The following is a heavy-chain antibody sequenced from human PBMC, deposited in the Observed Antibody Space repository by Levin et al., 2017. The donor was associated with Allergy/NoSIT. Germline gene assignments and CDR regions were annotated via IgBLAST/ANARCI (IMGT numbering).Heavy chain of an antibody. V-gene: IGHV3-74*01. J-gene: IGHJ4*02. D-gene: IGHD3-10*01. CDR3: ATYGSGSPY. CDR2: INSDGSST. CDR1: GFTFSGYR. Sequence: TGGSLRLSCAASGFTFSGYRMHWVRQAPGKGLVWVSHINSDGSSTNYADSVKGRFTISRDNAKNTLYLQMNSLRAEDTAVYYCATYGSGSPYWGQGTLVTVSS.